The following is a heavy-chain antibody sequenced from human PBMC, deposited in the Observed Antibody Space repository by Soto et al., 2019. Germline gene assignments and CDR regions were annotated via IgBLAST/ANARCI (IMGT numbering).Heavy chain of an antibody. J-gene: IGHJ6*02. CDR2: TYYRSKWYN. V-gene: IGHV6-1*01. CDR1: GDSVSSNSAA. D-gene: IGHD6-6*01. CDR3: ARGDRIAARDYYYYGMDA. Sequence: SQTLSLTCAISGDSVSSNSAAWNWIRPSPSRGLEWLGRTYYRSKWYNDYAVSVKSRITINPDTSKNQFSLQLNSVTPEDTAVYYCARGDRIAARDYYYYGMDAWGQGTTVTVSS.